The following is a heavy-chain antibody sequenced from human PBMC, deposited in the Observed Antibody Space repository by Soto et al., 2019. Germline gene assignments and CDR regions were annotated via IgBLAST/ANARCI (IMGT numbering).Heavy chain of an antibody. Sequence: SETLSLTCTVSGGSISSSSYYWGWIRQPPGKGLEWIGSIYYSGSTYYNPSLKSRVTISVDTSKNQFSLKLSSVTAADTAVYYCARHEVDYGDTNFDYWGQGTLVTVSS. J-gene: IGHJ4*02. CDR2: IYYSGST. D-gene: IGHD4-17*01. CDR1: GGSISSSSYY. CDR3: ARHEVDYGDTNFDY. V-gene: IGHV4-39*01.